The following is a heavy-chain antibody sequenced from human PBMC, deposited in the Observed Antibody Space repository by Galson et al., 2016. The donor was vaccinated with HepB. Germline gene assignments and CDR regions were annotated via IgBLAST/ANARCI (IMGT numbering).Heavy chain of an antibody. J-gene: IGHJ6*02. CDR2: IIPLFGTT. CDR1: GGTFSSYS. D-gene: IGHD1-26*01. V-gene: IGHV1-69*13. Sequence: SVKVSCKASGGTFSSYSISWVRQAPGQGLEWMGGIIPLFGTTNYAQNFQGRVTITADESTSTAFMELSSLRSEDTAVYYCAEVGATGSPYYYGMDVWGQGTTVTVAS. CDR3: AEVGATGSPYYYGMDV.